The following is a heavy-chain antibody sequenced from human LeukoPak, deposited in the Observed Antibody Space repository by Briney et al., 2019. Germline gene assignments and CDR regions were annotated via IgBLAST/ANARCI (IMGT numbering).Heavy chain of an antibody. CDR2: ISSSSSYI. V-gene: IGHV3-21*01. Sequence: AGTLRLSCAASGFTFSSYSMNWVRQPPGKGLEWVSSISSSSSYIYYADSVKGRFTISRDTAKHFPYLQMNMLRAEDTAVYYCSRDFFFCRGSGGSCYGYWGQGTLVTVSS. J-gene: IGHJ4*02. CDR3: SRDFFFCRGSGGSCYGY. D-gene: IGHD2-15*01. CDR1: GFTFSSYS.